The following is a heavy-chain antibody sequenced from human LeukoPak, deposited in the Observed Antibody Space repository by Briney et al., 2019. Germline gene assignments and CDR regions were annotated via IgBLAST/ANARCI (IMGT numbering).Heavy chain of an antibody. CDR1: SGSISSSSYY. CDR3: ARQGGSPSCFAP. CDR2: IYYSGST. J-gene: IGHJ5*02. Sequence: SETLSLTCTVSSGSISSSSYYWGWIRQPPGKGLEWIGSIYYSGSTYYNPSLKSRVTISVDTSKNQFSLKLSSVTAADTAVYYCARQGGSPSCFAPWGQGPLVPVSS. V-gene: IGHV4-39*01.